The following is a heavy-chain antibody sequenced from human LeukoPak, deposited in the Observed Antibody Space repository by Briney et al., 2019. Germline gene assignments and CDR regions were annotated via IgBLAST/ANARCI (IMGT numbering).Heavy chain of an antibody. J-gene: IGHJ3*02. Sequence: GSLRLSCAASGFTFSSYEMNWIRQPPGKGLEWIGNIFYSGSTYYSPSLRSRVTISLDTSRNQFSLKLNSVTAADTAVYYCAKSNGYGLVDIWGQGTMVTVSS. D-gene: IGHD3-10*01. V-gene: IGHV4-59*12. CDR2: IFYSGST. CDR3: AKSNGYGLVDI. CDR1: GFTFSSYE.